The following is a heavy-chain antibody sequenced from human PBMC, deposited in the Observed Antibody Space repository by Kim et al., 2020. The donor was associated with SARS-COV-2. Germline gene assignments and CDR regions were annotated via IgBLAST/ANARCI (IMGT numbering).Heavy chain of an antibody. CDR3: ARGGTMVRGVPDY. V-gene: IGHV3-30*04. CDR1: GFTFSSYA. CDR2: ISYDGSNK. Sequence: GGSLRLSCAASGFTFSSYAMHWVRQAPGKGLEWVAVISYDGSNKYYADSVKGRFTISRDNSKNTLYLQMNSLRAEDTAVYYCARGGTMVRGVPDYWGQGTLVTVSS. J-gene: IGHJ4*02. D-gene: IGHD3-10*01.